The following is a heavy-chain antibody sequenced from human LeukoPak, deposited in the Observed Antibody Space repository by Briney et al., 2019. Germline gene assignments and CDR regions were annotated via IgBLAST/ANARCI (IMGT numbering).Heavy chain of an antibody. CDR1: GGSISSGSYY. CDR3: AKDEGGMVFDY. Sequence: PSETLSLTCTVSGGSISSGSYYWSWIRQPAGKGLEWIGRIYTSGSTNYNPSLKSRVTISVDTSKNQFSLKLSSVTAADTAVYYCAKDEGGMVFDYWGQGTLVTVSS. D-gene: IGHD4/OR15-4a*01. J-gene: IGHJ4*02. V-gene: IGHV4-61*02. CDR2: IYTSGST.